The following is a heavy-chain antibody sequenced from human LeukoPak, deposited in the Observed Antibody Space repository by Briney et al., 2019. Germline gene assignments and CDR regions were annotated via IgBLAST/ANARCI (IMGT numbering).Heavy chain of an antibody. CDR2: ISGSGDTT. D-gene: IGHD3-16*01. J-gene: IGHJ4*02. CDR3: AREVGGFDH. V-gene: IGHV3-23*01. Sequence: GGSLRLSCAASGFRFSSYAMSWVRQAPGKGLEWVSVISGSGDTTYYADSVRGRFTISRDNSKNTVFLQMSRLRADDTAIYYCAREVGGFDHWGQGALVTVSS. CDR1: GFRFSSYA.